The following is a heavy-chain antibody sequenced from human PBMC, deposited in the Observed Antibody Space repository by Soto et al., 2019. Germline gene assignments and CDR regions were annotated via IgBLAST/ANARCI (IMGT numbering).Heavy chain of an antibody. Sequence: GGSLRLSCAASGFTFSSYAVSWVRQAPGKGPEWISSISGSGSTIYYADSVRGRFTISRDNSKNTLYLQMSSLRAEDTAVYYCAKVFYYYDSSGYYYFDYWGQGTLVTVSS. V-gene: IGHV3-23*01. D-gene: IGHD3-22*01. CDR2: ISGSGSTI. J-gene: IGHJ4*02. CDR3: AKVFYYYDSSGYYYFDY. CDR1: GFTFSSYA.